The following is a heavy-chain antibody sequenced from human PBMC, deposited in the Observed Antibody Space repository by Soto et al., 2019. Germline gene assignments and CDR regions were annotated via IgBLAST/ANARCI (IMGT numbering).Heavy chain of an antibody. J-gene: IGHJ4*02. V-gene: IGHV1-18*01. CDR1: GYTFSNYG. CDR3: ARDLVPGYTGFSDY. CDR2: ISAYNGNT. D-gene: IGHD5-12*01. Sequence: ASVKVSCKTSGYTFSNYGINWVRQAPGQGLEWMGWISAYNGNTNFAQKLQGRVSLTTDTSSTTAYMELRSLTSDDTAVYYCARDLVPGYTGFSDYWGQGTMVTVSS.